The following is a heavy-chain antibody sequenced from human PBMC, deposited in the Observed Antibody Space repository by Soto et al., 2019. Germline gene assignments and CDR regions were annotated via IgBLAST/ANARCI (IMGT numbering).Heavy chain of an antibody. CDR2: IWYDGSNK. Sequence: GGSLRLSCAASGFTFSSYGMHWVRQAPGKGLEWVAVIWYDGSNKYYADSVKGRFTISRDNSKNTLYLQMNSLRAEDTAVYYCARGHRYSYGSGVGPIDYWGQGTLVTVSS. D-gene: IGHD5-18*01. V-gene: IGHV3-33*01. CDR1: GFTFSSYG. J-gene: IGHJ4*02. CDR3: ARGHRYSYGSGVGPIDY.